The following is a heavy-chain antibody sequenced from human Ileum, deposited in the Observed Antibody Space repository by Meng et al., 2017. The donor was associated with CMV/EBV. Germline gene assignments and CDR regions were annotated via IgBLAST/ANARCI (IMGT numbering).Heavy chain of an antibody. D-gene: IGHD3-16*02. Sequence: SETLSLTCAISGDTVSSNSAVWNWIRQFPGKGLEWIGYVFYTGSSNYNPSLESRVSMSMDTSKKQFSLKLSAVTAADTAVYYCASHRYSANYYSDYWAQGTLVTVSS. V-gene: IGHV4-61*01. J-gene: IGHJ4*02. CDR1: GDTVSSNSAV. CDR3: ASHRYSANYYSDY. CDR2: VFYTGSS.